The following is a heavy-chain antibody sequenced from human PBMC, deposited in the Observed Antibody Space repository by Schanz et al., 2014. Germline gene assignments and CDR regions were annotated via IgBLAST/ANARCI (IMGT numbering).Heavy chain of an antibody. Sequence: QVQLVQSGAEVKKPGASVKVSCKASGYTLTNFDINWVRQAPGQGLEYMGRINPNSGGTNFAQKFQGRVTMTRDTSISTVYMELSRLRSDDTAVYYCAREGTVIRGLSGWFDPWGQGTLVTVSS. D-gene: IGHD3-10*01. J-gene: IGHJ5*02. CDR1: GYTLTNFD. CDR3: AREGTVIRGLSGWFDP. CDR2: INPNSGGT. V-gene: IGHV1-2*06.